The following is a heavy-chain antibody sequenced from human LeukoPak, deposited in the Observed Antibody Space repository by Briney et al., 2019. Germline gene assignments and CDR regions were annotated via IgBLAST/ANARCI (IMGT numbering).Heavy chain of an antibody. D-gene: IGHD4-17*01. J-gene: IGHJ4*02. CDR1: GFMFRNYA. V-gene: IGHV3-23*01. Sequence: GGSLRLSCAASGFMFRNYAMDWVRQAPGKGLEWVSAIIASGGTTYYADSVKGRFTISRDNSKNTLFLQMNSLRAEDTAVYYCDKDFGDRFYYFDSWGQGTLVTVSS. CDR2: IIASGGTT. CDR3: DKDFGDRFYYFDS.